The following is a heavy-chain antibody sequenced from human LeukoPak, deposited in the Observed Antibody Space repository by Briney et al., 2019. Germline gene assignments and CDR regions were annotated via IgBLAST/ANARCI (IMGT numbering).Heavy chain of an antibody. CDR2: ISGSGGST. CDR1: GFTFSSHA. D-gene: IGHD2-2*01. J-gene: IGHJ3*02. V-gene: IGHV3-23*01. CDR3: ARDPIYCSSTSCSLGAFDI. Sequence: GGSLRLSRAASGFTFSSHAMSWVRQAPGKGLEWVSAISGSGGSTYYADSVKGRFTISRDNSKNTLYLQMNSLRAEDTAVYYCARDPIYCSSTSCSLGAFDIXXQGTMVTVSS.